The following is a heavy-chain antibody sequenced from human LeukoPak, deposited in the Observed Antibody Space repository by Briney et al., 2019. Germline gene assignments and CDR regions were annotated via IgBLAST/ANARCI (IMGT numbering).Heavy chain of an antibody. V-gene: IGHV3-49*03. CDR1: GFTFGDYA. Sequence: GGSLRLSCTASGFTFGDYAMSWFRQAPGKGLEWVGFIRSKAYGGTTEYAASVKGRFTISRDDSKSIAYLQMNSLKTEDTAVYYCTRDPRDASIVGATGPVDYWGQGTLVTVSS. CDR3: TRDPRDASIVGATGPVDY. CDR2: IRSKAYGGTT. D-gene: IGHD1-26*01. J-gene: IGHJ4*02.